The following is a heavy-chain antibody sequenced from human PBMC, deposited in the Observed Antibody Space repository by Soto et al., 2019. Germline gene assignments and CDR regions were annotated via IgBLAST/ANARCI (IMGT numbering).Heavy chain of an antibody. CDR1: GYTFTSYG. CDR2: ISAYNGNT. Sequence: ASVKVSCKASGYTFTSYGISWVRQAPGQGLEWVGWISAYNGNTNYAQNLQGRVTMTTDTSTSTAYMELRSLRSDDTAVYYCARIELWASYRTYDYWGQGTLVTVSS. CDR3: ARIELWASYRTYDY. D-gene: IGHD3-16*02. V-gene: IGHV1-18*01. J-gene: IGHJ4*02.